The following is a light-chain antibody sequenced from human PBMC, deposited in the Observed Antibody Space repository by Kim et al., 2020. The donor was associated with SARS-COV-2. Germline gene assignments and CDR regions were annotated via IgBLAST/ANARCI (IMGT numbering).Light chain of an antibody. V-gene: IGLV3-19*01. CDR1: SLRSYY. CDR3: NSRDSSGNHWV. CDR2: GKN. Sequence: SSELTQDHAVSVALGQTVRITCQGDSLRSYYASWYQQKPGQAPVLVIYGKNNRPSGIPDRFSGSSSGNTASLTITGAQAEDEADYYCNSRDSSGNHWVFGGGTKLTVL. J-gene: IGLJ3*02.